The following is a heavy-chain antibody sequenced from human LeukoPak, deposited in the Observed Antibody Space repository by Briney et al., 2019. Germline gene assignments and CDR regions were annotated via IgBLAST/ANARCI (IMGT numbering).Heavy chain of an antibody. CDR1: GFTLSNAW. D-gene: IGHD1-20*01. CDR2: IKAKTDGGTT. J-gene: IGHJ4*02. CDR3: TTLNWNVPPPDY. V-gene: IGHV3-15*01. Sequence: NTGGSLRLSCTASGFTLSNAWMSWVRQTPGKGLEWVALIKAKTDGGTTYYAAPVKGRFTISRDDSENTLYLQMNSLKTEDTAVYYCTTLNWNVPPPDYWGQGTLVTVSS.